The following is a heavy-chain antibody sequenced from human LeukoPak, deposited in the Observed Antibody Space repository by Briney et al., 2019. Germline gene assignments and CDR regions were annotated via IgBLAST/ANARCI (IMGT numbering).Heavy chain of an antibody. V-gene: IGHV1-8*03. CDR1: GYTFTSYD. Sequence: ASVKLSCKASGYTFTSYDINWVRQATGQGLEWTGWMNPNSGNTGYAQKFQGRVTITRNTSISTAYMELSSLRSEDTAVYYCARGVTIFGVARRYYYYMDVWGKGTTVTVSS. J-gene: IGHJ6*03. CDR3: ARGVTIFGVARRYYYYMDV. CDR2: MNPNSGNT. D-gene: IGHD3-3*01.